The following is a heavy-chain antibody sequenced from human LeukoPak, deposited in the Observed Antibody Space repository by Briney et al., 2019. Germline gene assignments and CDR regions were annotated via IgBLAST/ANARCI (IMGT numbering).Heavy chain of an antibody. V-gene: IGHV3-30*03. Sequence: GGSLRLSCVASGFTFRSYGMHWVRQAPGKGLEWAALISHNGSSKYYADSVRGRFTISRDNSNTLYLEMNSLRPEDTAVFYCARGRSPDYWYFDLWGRGTPVTVSS. J-gene: IGHJ2*01. CDR2: ISHNGSSK. CDR3: ARGRSPDYWYFDL. CDR1: GFTFRSYG.